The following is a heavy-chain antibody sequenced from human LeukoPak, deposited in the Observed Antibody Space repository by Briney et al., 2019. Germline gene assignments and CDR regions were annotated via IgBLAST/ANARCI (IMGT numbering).Heavy chain of an antibody. CDR1: GGSISSYY. D-gene: IGHD3-9*01. CDR3: ARGTLRYFDWSPGAFDI. V-gene: IGHV4-59*01. J-gene: IGHJ3*02. Sequence: KTSETLSLTCTVSGGSISSYYWSWIRQPPGKGLEWIGYIYYSGSTNYNPSLKSRVTISVDTSKNQFSLKLSSVTAADTAVYYCARGTLRYFDWSPGAFDIWGQGTMVTVSS. CDR2: IYYSGST.